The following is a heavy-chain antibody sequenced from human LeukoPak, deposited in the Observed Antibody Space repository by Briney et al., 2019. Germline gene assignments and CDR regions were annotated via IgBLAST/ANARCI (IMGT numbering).Heavy chain of an antibody. CDR3: ARSGGAAAGPSYGMDV. Sequence: GGSLRLSCAASGFTFSSYEMHWVRQAPGKGLEWISYISSSASTIYYADSVKGRFTISRDNGKNSLYLQMNSLRAEDTAVYYCARSGGAAAGPSYGMDVWGQGATVTVSS. CDR1: GFTFSSYE. CDR2: ISSSASTI. V-gene: IGHV3-48*03. J-gene: IGHJ6*02. D-gene: IGHD6-13*01.